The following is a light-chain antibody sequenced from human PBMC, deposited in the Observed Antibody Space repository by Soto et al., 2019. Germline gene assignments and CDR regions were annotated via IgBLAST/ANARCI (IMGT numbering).Light chain of an antibody. CDR2: DAS. V-gene: IGKV3-11*01. Sequence: EIVLTQSPATLSLSPGARGTLSCRASQSIDSSLAWYQQRPGQAPRLLIYDASNRATGIPARFSCSGSGTAFTLTISSLEPEDFAVYYCQQRFSWPRTFGQGTKVEIK. CDR1: QSIDSS. J-gene: IGKJ1*01. CDR3: QQRFSWPRT.